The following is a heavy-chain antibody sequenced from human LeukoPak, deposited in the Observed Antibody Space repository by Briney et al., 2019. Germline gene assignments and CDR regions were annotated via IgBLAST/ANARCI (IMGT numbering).Heavy chain of an antibody. V-gene: IGHV3-74*01. CDR2: IRGDGLDT. CDR3: ASDSSGTDSFDI. D-gene: IGHD3-22*01. J-gene: IGHJ3*02. Sequence: GGSLRLSCVASGFAFSNSWMHWVRQAPGKGLVWVSRIRGDGLDTNYADSVKGRFTISRDNAKDTLYLQMNSLRAEDTAVYYCASDSSGTDSFDIWGQGTMVTVSS. CDR1: GFAFSNSW.